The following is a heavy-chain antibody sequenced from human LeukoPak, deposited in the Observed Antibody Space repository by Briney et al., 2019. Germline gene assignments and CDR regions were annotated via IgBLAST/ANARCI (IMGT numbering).Heavy chain of an antibody. V-gene: IGHV3-20*04. CDR1: GFSFDDLG. Sequence: RPGGSLRLSCAASGFSFDDLGMTWVRQVPGKGLEWVAGINWNGASTGYADSVRGRFTISRDNAKNSLYLQMNSLRAEDTALYYCARAVCPTIKFCNSSYFMDVWGKGTMVNVS. CDR3: ARAVCPTIKFCNSSYFMDV. D-gene: IGHD6-6*01. CDR2: INWNGAST. J-gene: IGHJ6*03.